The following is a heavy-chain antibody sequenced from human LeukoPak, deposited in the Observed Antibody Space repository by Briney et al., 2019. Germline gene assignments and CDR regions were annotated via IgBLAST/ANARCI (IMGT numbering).Heavy chain of an antibody. V-gene: IGHV1-69*13. D-gene: IGHD6-19*01. J-gene: IGHJ4*02. CDR3: ARLAVAGAIDY. CDR1: GYTFTDHY. CDR2: IIPIFGTA. Sequence: SVKVSCKASGYTFTDHYIHWVRQAPGQGLEWMGGIIPIFGTANYAQKFQGRVTITADESTSTAYMELSSLRSEDTAVYYCARLAVAGAIDYWGQGTLVTVSS.